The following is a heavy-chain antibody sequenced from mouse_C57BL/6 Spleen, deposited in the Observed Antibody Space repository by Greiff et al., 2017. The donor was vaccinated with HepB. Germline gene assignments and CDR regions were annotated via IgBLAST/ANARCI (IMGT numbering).Heavy chain of an antibody. V-gene: IGHV1-66*01. J-gene: IGHJ2*01. D-gene: IGHD3-2*02. Sequence: QVQLQQSGPELVKPGASVKISCKASGYSFTSYYIHWVKQRPGQGLEWIGWIYPGSGNTKYNEKFKGKATLTADTSSSTAYMQLSSLTSEDSAVYYCAKGGSGYYFDYWGQGTTLTVSS. CDR1: GYSFTSYY. CDR3: AKGGSGYYFDY. CDR2: IYPGSGNT.